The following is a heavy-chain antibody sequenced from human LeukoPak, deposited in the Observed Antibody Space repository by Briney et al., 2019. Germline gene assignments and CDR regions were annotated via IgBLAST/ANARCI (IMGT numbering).Heavy chain of an antibody. CDR3: ARVQPVDYDFWSGYYGDFDY. CDR1: GYTFTGYY. V-gene: IGHV1-2*02. J-gene: IGHJ4*02. Sequence: VASVKVSCKASGYTFTGYYMHWVRQAPGQGLEWMGWINPNSGGTNYAQKFQGRVTMTRETSISTAYMELSRLRYDDTAVYYCARVQPVDYDFWSGYYGDFDYWGQGTLVTVSS. CDR2: INPNSGGT. D-gene: IGHD3-3*01.